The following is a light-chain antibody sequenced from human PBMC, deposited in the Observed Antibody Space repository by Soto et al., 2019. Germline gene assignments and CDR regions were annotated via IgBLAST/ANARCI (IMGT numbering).Light chain of an antibody. V-gene: IGKV3-20*01. J-gene: IGKJ2*01. CDR3: HKDGGSRPYT. Sequence: VLTQSPGTLSLSPGERATISCRARQSISSYYLAWYQHKPGQAPRLLMNGASSRATGIPHRFSGSGSGTDFAVTISRMGTEDCGVYYCHKDGGSRPYTFGQGTRLEIK. CDR1: QSISSYY. CDR2: GAS.